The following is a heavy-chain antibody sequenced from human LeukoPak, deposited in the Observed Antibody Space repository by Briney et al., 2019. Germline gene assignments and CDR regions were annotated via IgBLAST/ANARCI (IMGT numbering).Heavy chain of an antibody. V-gene: IGHV3-30*03. CDR2: ISSDGNDK. CDR3: TSKVIRGNSGDDYDD. CDR1: GVTFSSYG. Sequence: GGSLRLSCAASGVTFSSYGMHWVRQAPGKGLEWVALISSDGNDKLYGDSVKGRFTISRDDSKSTLYLQMNSLRAEDTAVYYCTSKVIRGNSGDDYDDWGQGTLVTVSS. D-gene: IGHD5-12*01. J-gene: IGHJ4*02.